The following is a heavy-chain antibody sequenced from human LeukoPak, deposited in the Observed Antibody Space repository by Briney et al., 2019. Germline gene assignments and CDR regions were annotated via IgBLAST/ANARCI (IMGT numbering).Heavy chain of an antibody. CDR1: GFTVSSNY. Sequence: GGSLRLSCAASGFTVSSNYMSWVRQAPGKGLEWVSVIYSGGSTNYADSVKGRFTISRDDSENTLYLQMNSLRAEDTAVYYCARGTQFGSTHWFDPWGQGTLVTVSS. CDR2: IYSGGST. J-gene: IGHJ5*02. D-gene: IGHD3-16*01. CDR3: ARGTQFGSTHWFDP. V-gene: IGHV3-53*01.